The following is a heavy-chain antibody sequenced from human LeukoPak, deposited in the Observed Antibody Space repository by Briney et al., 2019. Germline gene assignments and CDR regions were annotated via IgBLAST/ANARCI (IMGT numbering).Heavy chain of an antibody. V-gene: IGHV4-4*07. CDR3: ARDYCSGGSCYSGDY. CDR2: IYTSGST. D-gene: IGHD2-15*01. CDR1: GGSISSYY. Sequence: SETLSLTCTVSGGSISSYYWSWIRQPAGKGLEWIGRIYTSGSTNYYPSLKSRVTMSVDTSKNQFSLKLSSVTAADTAVYYCARDYCSGGSCYSGDYWGQGTLVTVSS. J-gene: IGHJ4*02.